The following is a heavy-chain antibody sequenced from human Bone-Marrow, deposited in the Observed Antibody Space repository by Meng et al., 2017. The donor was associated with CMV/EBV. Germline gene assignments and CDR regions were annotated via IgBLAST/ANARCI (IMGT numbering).Heavy chain of an antibody. CDR1: GYTFTSYY. CDR2: INPSGGST. J-gene: IGHJ6*02. Sequence: ASVKVSCKASGYTFTSYYMHWVRQAPGQGLVWMGIINPSGGSTSYAQKFQGRVTMTRDTSTSTVYMELSSLRSEDTAVYYCAREARVYSYGFYYYYGMDVWGQGTTVTVSS. CDR3: AREARVYSYGFYYYYGMDV. V-gene: IGHV1-46*01. D-gene: IGHD5-18*01.